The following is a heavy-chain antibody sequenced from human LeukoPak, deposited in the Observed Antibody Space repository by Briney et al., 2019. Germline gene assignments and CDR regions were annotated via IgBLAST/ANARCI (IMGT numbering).Heavy chain of an antibody. D-gene: IGHD2-2*01. J-gene: IGHJ3*02. CDR3: ARDTPIVVVPAAHLVDAFDI. CDR2: ISAYNGNT. CDR1: GYTFTSYG. V-gene: IGHV1-18*01. Sequence: ASVKVSCQASGYTFTSYGISWVRQAPGQGLEWMGWISAYNGNTNYAQKLQGRVTMTTDTSTSTAYMELRSLRCDDTAVYYCARDTPIVVVPAAHLVDAFDIWGQGTMVTVSS.